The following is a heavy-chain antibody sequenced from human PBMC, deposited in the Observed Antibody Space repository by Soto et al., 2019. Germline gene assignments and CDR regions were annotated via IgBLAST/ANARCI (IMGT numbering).Heavy chain of an antibody. CDR3: ARGSGGHYNSGTLLD. J-gene: IGHJ4*02. CDR2: ISDDAINQ. D-gene: IGHD3-10*01. Sequence: QVQVVESGGAVVQPGRSTRLSCAASGFTFSNYGIHWVRQTPGMGLEWVAFISDDAINQYYADYVKGRFTISRDNSRNTLDLQMSSLRVEDTAVYYCARGSGGHYNSGTLLDWGQGTLVTVSS. CDR1: GFTFSNYG. V-gene: IGHV3-30-3*01.